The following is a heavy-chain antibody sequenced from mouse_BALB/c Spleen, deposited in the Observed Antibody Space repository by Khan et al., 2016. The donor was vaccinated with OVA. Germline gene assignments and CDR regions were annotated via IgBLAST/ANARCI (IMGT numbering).Heavy chain of an antibody. V-gene: IGHV1-7*01. D-gene: IGHD1-1*01. CDR3: ARRGIRWEFDY. Sequence: QVQLKESGAELAKPGASVKMSCKASGYTFINYWILWVKQRPGQGLEWIGYINPSTGYTEYNQNFKDKATLTADKSSSTAYMQLSSLTSEDSAVYYSARRGIRWEFDYWGQGTTLTVSS. CDR1: GYTFINYW. J-gene: IGHJ2*01. CDR2: INPSTGYT.